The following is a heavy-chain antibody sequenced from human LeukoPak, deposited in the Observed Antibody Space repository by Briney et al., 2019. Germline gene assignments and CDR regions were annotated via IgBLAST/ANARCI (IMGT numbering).Heavy chain of an antibody. J-gene: IGHJ4*02. CDR3: ARGRSGSFDY. V-gene: IGHV3-7*04. D-gene: IGHD3-10*01. Sequence: GGSLRLSCAASGFTFSSYWMSWVRQAPGKGLEWVANIKQDGSEKYYVDSVKGRFTISRDNAKNSLYLEMNNLRAEDTAIYYCARGRSGSFDYWGQGTLVTVSS. CDR1: GFTFSSYW. CDR2: IKQDGSEK.